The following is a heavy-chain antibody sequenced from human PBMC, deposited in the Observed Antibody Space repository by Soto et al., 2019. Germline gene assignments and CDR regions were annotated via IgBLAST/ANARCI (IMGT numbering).Heavy chain of an antibody. CDR3: ARNGTYSSSLSQYSGMDV. J-gene: IGHJ6*02. D-gene: IGHD1-26*01. Sequence: AAGDTFDSVIGDWGRQKTGRGLEWMGGIVPMLGTPTYAEKFKGRVTISATGSTSTMYMEVTSLRSEDTAIYYCARNGTYSSSLSQYSGMDVWGQGTTVTVSS. CDR1: GDTFDSVI. V-gene: IGHV1-69*16. CDR2: IVPMLGTP.